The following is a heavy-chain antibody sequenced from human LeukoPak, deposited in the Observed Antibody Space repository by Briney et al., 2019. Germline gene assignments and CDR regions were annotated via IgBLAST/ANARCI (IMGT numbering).Heavy chain of an antibody. D-gene: IGHD3-10*01. CDR1: GGSISSSSYY. Sequence: PSETLSLTCTVSGGSISSSSYYWGWIRQPPGKGLEWIRSIYYSGSTYHNPSLKSRVTISVDTSKNQFSLQLNSVTPEDTAVHYCARDIGAYYGSGSNWFDPWGQGTLVTVSS. J-gene: IGHJ5*02. V-gene: IGHV4-39*07. CDR3: ARDIGAYYGSGSNWFDP. CDR2: IYYSGST.